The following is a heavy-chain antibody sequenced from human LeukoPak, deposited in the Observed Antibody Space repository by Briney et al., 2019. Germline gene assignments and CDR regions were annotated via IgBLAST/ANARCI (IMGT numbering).Heavy chain of an antibody. V-gene: IGHV3-21*01. Sequence: GGSLRLSCAASGFTFSSYSMNWVRQAPGKGLEWVSSISSSSSYIYYADSVKGRFTISRDNAKKSLYLQVNSLRAEDTAVYYCARDQGCSSTNCYSLFFHYWGQGTLVTVSS. J-gene: IGHJ4*02. CDR1: GFTFSSYS. CDR3: ARDQGCSSTNCYSLFFHY. CDR2: ISSSSSYI. D-gene: IGHD2-2*01.